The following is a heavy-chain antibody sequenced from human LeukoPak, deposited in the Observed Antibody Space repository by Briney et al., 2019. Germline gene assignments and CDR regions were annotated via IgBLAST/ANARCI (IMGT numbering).Heavy chain of an antibody. D-gene: IGHD6-6*01. V-gene: IGHV4-30-4*01. CDR1: GGSISSGDYY. Sequence: SQTLSLTCTVSGGSISSGDYYWSWIRQPPGKGLEWIGYIYYSGSTYYNPSLKSRVTISVDTSKNQFSLKLSSVTAADTAVYYCARAIAARPGDFDYWGRGTLVTVSS. CDR2: IYYSGST. J-gene: IGHJ4*02. CDR3: ARAIAARPGDFDY.